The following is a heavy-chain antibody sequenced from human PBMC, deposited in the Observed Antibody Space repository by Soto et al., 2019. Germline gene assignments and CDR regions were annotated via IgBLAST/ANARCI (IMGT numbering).Heavy chain of an antibody. CDR1: GFTFSDYY. V-gene: IGHV3-11*01. D-gene: IGHD6-19*01. CDR3: ARNRGIAVPRDAFDI. Sequence: GGSLRLSYAASGFTFSDYYMSWIRQAPGKGLEWVSYISSSGSTIYYADSVKGRFTISRDNAKNSLYLQMNSLRAEDTAVYYCARNRGIAVPRDAFDIWGQGTMVTVSS. CDR2: ISSSGSTI. J-gene: IGHJ3*02.